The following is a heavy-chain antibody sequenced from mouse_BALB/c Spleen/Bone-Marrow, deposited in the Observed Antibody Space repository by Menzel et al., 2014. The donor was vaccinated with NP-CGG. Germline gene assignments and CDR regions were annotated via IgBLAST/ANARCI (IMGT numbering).Heavy chain of an antibody. Sequence: VQLQQSGAELMKPGASVKISCKATGYTFSNYWIDWVKQRPGHGLEWIGEILPGSGTANYSEKFKGKATFTADTSSNTAYMQLSSLTSEDSALYYCARASVVPYYFDFWGQGTTLTVSS. CDR3: ARASVVPYYFDF. CDR2: ILPGSGTA. V-gene: IGHV1-9*01. D-gene: IGHD1-1*01. J-gene: IGHJ2*01. CDR1: GYTFSNYW.